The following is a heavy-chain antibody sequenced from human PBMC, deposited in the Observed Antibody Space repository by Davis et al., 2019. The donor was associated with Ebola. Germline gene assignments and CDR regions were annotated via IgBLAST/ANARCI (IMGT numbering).Heavy chain of an antibody. CDR1: GFTFSDYY. CDR3: ARTAYSSGWYVLDY. Sequence: GGSLRLSCAASGFTFSDYYMSWIRQAPGKGLEWVSCISGSSSYTNYAASVKGRFTISRDTAKNSLYLQMNSLRAEDTAVYYCARTAYSSGWYVLDYWGQGTLVTVSS. J-gene: IGHJ4*02. CDR2: ISGSSSYT. V-gene: IGHV3-11*06. D-gene: IGHD6-19*01.